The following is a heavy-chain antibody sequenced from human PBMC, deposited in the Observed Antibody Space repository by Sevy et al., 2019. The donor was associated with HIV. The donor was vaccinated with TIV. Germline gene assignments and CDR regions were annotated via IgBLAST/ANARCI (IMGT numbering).Heavy chain of an antibody. V-gene: IGHV4-59*08. D-gene: IGHD1-26*01. Sequence: SETLSLTCTVSGGSITSFYWNWILQPPGKGLEWIANIYYNGHINYNPSLRSRVTSSLDTSKNQFSLRLSSVTAADTAMYYCEGENAWGRGYSWGQGTLVTVSS. CDR2: IYYNGHI. J-gene: IGHJ4*02. CDR3: EGENAWGRGYS. CDR1: GGSITSFY.